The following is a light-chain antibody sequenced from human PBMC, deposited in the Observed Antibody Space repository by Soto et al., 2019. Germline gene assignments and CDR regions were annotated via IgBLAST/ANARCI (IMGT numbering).Light chain of an antibody. V-gene: IGKV3-20*01. CDR3: QQDDSSRRK. CDR1: QSVGTN. Sequence: LTRSQATLASASGYRFTLSCRASQSVGTNLAWYQQKPGQAHRLLISGASSRAADIPDRFSGSGSGTDFTLTINRLEPEDFAVYYCQQDDSSRRKFGQGTKVDNK. J-gene: IGKJ1*01. CDR2: GAS.